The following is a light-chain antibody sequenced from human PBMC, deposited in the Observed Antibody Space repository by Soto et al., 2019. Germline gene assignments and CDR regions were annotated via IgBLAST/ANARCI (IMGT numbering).Light chain of an antibody. CDR1: QSVLYNSNNKNY. CDR2: WAS. Sequence: DFVMTQSPDSLAVSLGERATVNCQSSQSVLYNSNNKNYLAWYQQKPGQPPKLLIYWASTRESGVPDRFSGSGSGTDFTLTISSLQAEDVAVYFCQQYYNIPYTFGQGTKLEIK. V-gene: IGKV4-1*01. J-gene: IGKJ2*01. CDR3: QQYYNIPYT.